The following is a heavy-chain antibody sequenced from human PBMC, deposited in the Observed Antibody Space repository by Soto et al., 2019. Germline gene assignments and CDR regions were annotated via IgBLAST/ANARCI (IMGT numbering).Heavy chain of an antibody. CDR1: GFTVSSNY. CDR3: ARSYYYDSSGSLNWFDP. V-gene: IGHV3-66*01. CDR2: IYSGGST. Sequence: GGSLRLSCAASGFTVSSNYMSWVRQAPGKGLEWVSVIYSGGSTYYADSVKGRFTISRDNAKNSLYLQMNSLRAEDTAVYYCARSYYYDSSGSLNWFDPWGQGTLVTVSS. D-gene: IGHD3-22*01. J-gene: IGHJ5*02.